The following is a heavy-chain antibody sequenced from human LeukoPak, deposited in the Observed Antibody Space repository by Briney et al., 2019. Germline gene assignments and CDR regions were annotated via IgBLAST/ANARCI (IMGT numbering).Heavy chain of an antibody. CDR3: TRKLVTHLFAP. CDR1: GGFVNSSAYY. D-gene: IGHD4-23*01. J-gene: IGHJ5*02. CDR2: VYYGTNT. Sequence: SETLSLTCAVSGGFVNSSAYYWAWIRQPPGKGLEFIASVYYGTNTYYNPALKSRVTLSIDTSKNQFSLKLRSVTAAHTAVYYCTRKLVTHLFAPWGKGTLVTVSS. V-gene: IGHV4-39*01.